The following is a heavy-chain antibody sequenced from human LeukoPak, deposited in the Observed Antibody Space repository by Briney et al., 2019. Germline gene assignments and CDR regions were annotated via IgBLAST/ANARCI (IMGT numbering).Heavy chain of an antibody. V-gene: IGHV1-46*01. CDR2: INPSGGST. Sequence: ASVKVSCKAPGYTFTSYYIHWVRQAPGQGLEWMGIINPSGGSTSYAQKFQGRVTITRDKSTSTVYMELSSLRSEDTVVYYCASDSSGWYLHFDYWGQGTLVTVSS. CDR1: GYTFTSYY. J-gene: IGHJ4*02. CDR3: ASDSSGWYLHFDY. D-gene: IGHD6-19*01.